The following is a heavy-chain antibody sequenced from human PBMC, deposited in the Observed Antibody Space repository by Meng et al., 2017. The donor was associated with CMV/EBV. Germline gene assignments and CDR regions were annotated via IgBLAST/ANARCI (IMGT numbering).Heavy chain of an antibody. CDR3: ARESTIFGVVISP. V-gene: IGHV3-7*01. CDR2: IKQDGSEK. J-gene: IGHJ5*02. D-gene: IGHD3-3*01. Sequence: GGSLRLSCAASGFTFSSYWTSWVRQAPGKGLEWVANIKQDGSEKYYVDSVKGRFTISRDNAKNSLYLQMNSLRAEDTAVYYCARESTIFGVVISPWGQGTLVTVSS. CDR1: GFTFSSYW.